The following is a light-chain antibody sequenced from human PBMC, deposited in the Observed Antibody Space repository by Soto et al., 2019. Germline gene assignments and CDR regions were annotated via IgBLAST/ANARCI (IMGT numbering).Light chain of an antibody. V-gene: IGKV3-15*01. CDR2: GAS. J-gene: IGKJ1*01. Sequence: EIVMTQSPDTLSVSPWERATLSCRASQSVSDNLAWYQQKPGQAPRLLLYGASTSDTGVPARFSGRGSGTEFTLTIDSLQSADFALYYCQQYNSWPRTFGQGTKVDIK. CDR3: QQYNSWPRT. CDR1: QSVSDN.